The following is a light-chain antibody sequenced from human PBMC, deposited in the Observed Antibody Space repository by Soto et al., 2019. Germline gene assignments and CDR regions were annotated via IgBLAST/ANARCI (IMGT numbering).Light chain of an antibody. CDR1: QSISVW. V-gene: IGKV1-5*03. CDR2: KAS. Sequence: DIQMKQSPSTLSASDGDRVTITCRASQSISVWLAWYQQKPGRAPKLLIYKASTLKSGVPSRFSGSGSGTEFTLTISSLQPDDFATYYCQHYNSYSEAFGQGTKVDIK. CDR3: QHYNSYSEA. J-gene: IGKJ1*01.